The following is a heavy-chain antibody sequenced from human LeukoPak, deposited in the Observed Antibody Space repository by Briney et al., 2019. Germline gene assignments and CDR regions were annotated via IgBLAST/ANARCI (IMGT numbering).Heavy chain of an antibody. CDR3: ARDGVDFWSGYYPNYFDY. J-gene: IGHJ4*02. CDR2: IKQDESEK. D-gene: IGHD3-3*01. Sequence: GGSLRLSCAASGFTFSSYWLSWVRQAPGKGLEWVANIKQDESEKHYADSVKGRFTISRDNSKNTLYLQMNSLRAEDTAVYYCARDGVDFWSGYYPNYFDYWGQGTLVTVSS. CDR1: GFTFSSYW. V-gene: IGHV3-7*01.